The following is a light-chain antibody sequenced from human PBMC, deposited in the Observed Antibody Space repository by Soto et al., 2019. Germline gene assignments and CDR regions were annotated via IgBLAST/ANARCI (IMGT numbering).Light chain of an antibody. CDR2: DVS. Sequence: DILMTQSPSTLSASVGDRVTITCRASQSVVSWLAWYQQKPGKAPRLLIYDVSSLESGVPSRFSGSGSGTEFTLTISSLQPDDFATYYCQHYSSYSEAFGQGTKVDIK. J-gene: IGKJ1*01. CDR3: QHYSSYSEA. V-gene: IGKV1-5*01. CDR1: QSVVSW.